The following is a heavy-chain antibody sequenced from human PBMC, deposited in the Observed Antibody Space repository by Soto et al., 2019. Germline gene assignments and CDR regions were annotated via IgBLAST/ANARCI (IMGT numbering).Heavy chain of an antibody. Sequence: QLQLQESGPGLVKPSETLSLTCTVSGGSISSSSYYWGWIRQPPGKVLEWIGSIYYSGSTYYNPSLKSRVTISVDTSKNRFSLTLSYVTAADTAVYYCARHSPNIVATSSWFDPWGQGTLVTVSS. J-gene: IGHJ5*02. V-gene: IGHV4-39*01. CDR2: IYYSGST. D-gene: IGHD5-12*01. CDR3: ARHSPNIVATSSWFDP. CDR1: GGSISSSSYY.